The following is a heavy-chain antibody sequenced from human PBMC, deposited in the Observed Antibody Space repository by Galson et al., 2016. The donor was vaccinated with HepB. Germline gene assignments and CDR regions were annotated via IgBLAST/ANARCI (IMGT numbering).Heavy chain of an antibody. Sequence: SLRLSCAASGFTVSSNYMNWVRQPPGKGLEWVAADSMDGRRKFYSDSVKGRFTISRDNSNNMLFLQMDSLRPDDTAVYYCAKRHEYCPPVGCSVDYWGQGTLVSVSS. CDR1: GFTVSSNY. CDR2: DSMDGRRK. V-gene: IGHV3-30*18. J-gene: IGHJ4*02. CDR3: AKRHEYCPPVGCSVDY. D-gene: IGHD2/OR15-2a*01.